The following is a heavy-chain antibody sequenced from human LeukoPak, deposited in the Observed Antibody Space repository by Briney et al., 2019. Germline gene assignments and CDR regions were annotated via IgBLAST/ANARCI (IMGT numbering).Heavy chain of an antibody. D-gene: IGHD1-1*01. V-gene: IGHV4-4*02. CDR1: GGSISSSNW. Sequence: SETLSLTCAVSGGSISSSNWWSWVRQSPGKGLEWIGEIYHSGNVNYNPSLKSRVTMSVDKSKNQFSLKLSSVTAADTAVYYCVRQLGYYFDYWGQGTLVTVSS. J-gene: IGHJ4*02. CDR2: IYHSGNV. CDR3: VRQLGYYFDY.